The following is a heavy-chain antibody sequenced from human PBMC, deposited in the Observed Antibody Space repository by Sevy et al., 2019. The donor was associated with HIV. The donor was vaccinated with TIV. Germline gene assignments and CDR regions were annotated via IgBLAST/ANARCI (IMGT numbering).Heavy chain of an antibody. D-gene: IGHD2-15*01. Sequence: GGSLRLSCAASGFTFSNAWMNWVRQAPGKGLEWVGRIKSKTDGGTTDYAAPVKGRFTISRDDSKNTLYLQMNSLKTKDTAVYYCTTDPGSSLGDAFDIWGQGTMVTVSS. V-gene: IGHV3-15*07. CDR2: IKSKTDGGTT. J-gene: IGHJ3*02. CDR1: GFTFSNAW. CDR3: TTDPGSSLGDAFDI.